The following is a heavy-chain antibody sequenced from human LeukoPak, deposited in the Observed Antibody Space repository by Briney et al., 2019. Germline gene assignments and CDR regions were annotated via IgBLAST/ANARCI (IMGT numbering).Heavy chain of an antibody. CDR3: ARDSSSSAWYFDL. Sequence: SETLSLTCTVSGGSISSGSYYWSWIRQPAGKGLEWIGRIYTSGNTNYNPSLKGRVTISVDTSKNQFSLKLSSVTAADTAVYYCARDSSSSAWYFDLWGRGTLVTVSS. D-gene: IGHD6-6*01. J-gene: IGHJ2*01. CDR1: GGSISSGSYY. CDR2: IYTSGNT. V-gene: IGHV4-61*02.